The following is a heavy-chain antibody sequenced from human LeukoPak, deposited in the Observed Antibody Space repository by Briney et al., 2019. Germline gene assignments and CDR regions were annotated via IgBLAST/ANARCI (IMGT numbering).Heavy chain of an antibody. V-gene: IGHV3-23*01. J-gene: IGHJ4*02. D-gene: IGHD3-10*01. Sequence: GGSLRLSCAVSGITLSNYGMSCVRQAPGKGLEWVAGISDSGGRTNYADSVRGRLTISRDNPKNTLYLQMNSLRAEATAVYFCAKRGVVIRIILVGFHKEAYYFDSWGQGALVTVSS. CDR2: ISDSGGRT. CDR1: GITLSNYG. CDR3: AKRGVVIRIILVGFHKEAYYFDS.